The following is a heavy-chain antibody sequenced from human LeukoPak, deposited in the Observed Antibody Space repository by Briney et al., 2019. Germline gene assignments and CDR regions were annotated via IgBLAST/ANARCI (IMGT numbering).Heavy chain of an antibody. CDR2: INWNGGSI. J-gene: IGHJ4*02. V-gene: IGHV3-20*04. D-gene: IGHD1-26*01. CDR1: GFTFEDSG. Sequence: GGSLRLSCAASGFTFEDSGMGWVRQAPGKGLEWVSGINWNGGSIGYADSVKGRFTISRDNAKNSLYLQMISLKAEDTAVYYCAKGQNTGRHYFDYWGQGTLVTVSS. CDR3: AKGQNTGRHYFDY.